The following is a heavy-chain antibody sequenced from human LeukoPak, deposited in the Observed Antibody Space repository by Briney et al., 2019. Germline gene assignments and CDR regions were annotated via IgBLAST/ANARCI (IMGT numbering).Heavy chain of an antibody. CDR3: ARDLGHFWSGYYIDY. J-gene: IGHJ4*02. CDR2: IYTSGST. CDR1: GGSISSYY. Sequence: SETLSLTCTVSGGSISSYYWSWIRQPAGKGLEWIGRIYTSGSTNYNPSLKSRVTMSVDTSKNQFSLKLSSVTAADTAVYYCARDLGHFWSGYYIDYWGQGTLVTVSS. V-gene: IGHV4-4*07. D-gene: IGHD3-3*02.